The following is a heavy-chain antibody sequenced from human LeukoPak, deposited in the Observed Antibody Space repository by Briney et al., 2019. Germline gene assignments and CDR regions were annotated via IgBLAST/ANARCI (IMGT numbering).Heavy chain of an antibody. Sequence: PSETLSLTCTVSGSSISSSSYYWGWIRQPPGKGLEWIGSIYYSGSTYYNPSLKSRVTISVDRSKNQFSLKLSSVTAADTAVYYCARRVWFGGLLGVDYWGQGTLVTVSS. D-gene: IGHD3-10*01. CDR3: ARRVWFGGLLGVDY. CDR1: GSSISSSSYY. J-gene: IGHJ4*02. CDR2: IYYSGST. V-gene: IGHV4-39*07.